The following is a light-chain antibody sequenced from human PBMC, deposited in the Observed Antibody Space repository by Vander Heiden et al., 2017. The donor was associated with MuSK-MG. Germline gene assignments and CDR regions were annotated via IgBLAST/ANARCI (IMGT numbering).Light chain of an antibody. CDR2: AAS. CDR1: QGISSY. J-gene: IGKJ4*01. Sequence: DIQFTQSPSFLSASVGDRVTITCRASQGISSYLAWYQQKAGKAPRLLIYAASTLQSGVPSRFSGSGSGTEFTLTISSLQPEDFATYYCQQHNNYPPTFGGGTKVENK. CDR3: QQHNNYPPT. V-gene: IGKV1-9*01.